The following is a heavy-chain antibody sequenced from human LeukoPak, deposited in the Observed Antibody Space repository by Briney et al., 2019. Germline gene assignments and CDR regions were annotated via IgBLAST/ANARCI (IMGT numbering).Heavy chain of an antibody. Sequence: GASVKVSCKASGYTFTSYGISWVRQAPGQGLEWMGWIRGYNGNTNYAQKFQGRVTMTEDTSTDTAYMELSSLRSEDTAVYYCATDIGYTYYFDYWGQGTLVTVSS. CDR3: ATDIGYTYYFDY. V-gene: IGHV1-18*01. CDR2: IRGYNGNT. D-gene: IGHD5-12*01. CDR1: GYTFTSYG. J-gene: IGHJ4*02.